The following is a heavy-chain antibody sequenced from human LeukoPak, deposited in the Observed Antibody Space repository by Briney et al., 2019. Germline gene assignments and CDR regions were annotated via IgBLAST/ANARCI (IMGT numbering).Heavy chain of an antibody. Sequence: GALRLSCAASGFTFSSYWMHWVRQAPGKGLVWVSRINSDGSSTSYADSVKGRFTISRDNAKNTLYLQMNSLRAEDTAVYYCARDTAMGSYYMDVWGKGTTVTVSS. V-gene: IGHV3-74*01. CDR3: ARDTAMGSYYMDV. D-gene: IGHD5-18*01. CDR1: GFTFSSYW. CDR2: INSDGSST. J-gene: IGHJ6*03.